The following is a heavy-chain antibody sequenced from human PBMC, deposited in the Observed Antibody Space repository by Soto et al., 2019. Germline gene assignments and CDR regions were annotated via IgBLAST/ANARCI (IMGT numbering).Heavy chain of an antibody. J-gene: IGHJ5*02. CDR1: GYTFTGYY. D-gene: IGHD3-9*01. CDR3: ARGYYDILTGYYKAPGTP. V-gene: IGHV1-2*04. Sequence: GASVTVCCKASGYTFTGYYMHWVRQAPEQGLEWMGWINPNSGGTNYAQKFQGWVTMTRDTSISTAYMELSRLRSDDTAVYYCARGYYDILTGYYKAPGTPWGQGTLVTVSS. CDR2: INPNSGGT.